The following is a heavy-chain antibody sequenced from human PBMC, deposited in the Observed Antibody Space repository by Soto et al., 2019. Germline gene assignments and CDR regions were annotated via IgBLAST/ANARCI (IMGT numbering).Heavy chain of an antibody. D-gene: IGHD3-10*01. V-gene: IGHV1-18*01. CDR1: GDIFTNFG. CDR3: ERVVRGVVNWFDP. Sequence: HLVQSGPEVKKPGASVSVSCKTSGDIFTNFGLSWVRQAPGQGLEWMGWIATYNSNKNYAQKFPGRPTLTTDTATSTAYMELKSLTYDDTAVYYCERVVRGVVNWFDPWGQGTLVTVAS. CDR2: IATYNSNK. J-gene: IGHJ5*02.